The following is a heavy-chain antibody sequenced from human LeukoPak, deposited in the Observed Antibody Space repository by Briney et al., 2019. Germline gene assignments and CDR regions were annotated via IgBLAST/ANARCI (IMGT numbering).Heavy chain of an antibody. CDR3: ARDSYGNSGYYYVSDY. D-gene: IGHD3-22*01. CDR1: GLTFSSYS. J-gene: IGHJ4*02. V-gene: IGHV3-48*02. CDR2: ISSSTTI. Sequence: GGSLRLSCAASGLTFSSYSLSWVRQAPRKGLEWVSYISSSTTIYYADSVKGRFTISRDNAKNSLYLQMNSLRDEDTAVYYCARDSYGNSGYYYVSDYWGQGTLVTVSS.